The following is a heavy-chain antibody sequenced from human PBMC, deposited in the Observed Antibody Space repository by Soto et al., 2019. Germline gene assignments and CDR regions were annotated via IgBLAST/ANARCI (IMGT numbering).Heavy chain of an antibody. CDR2: VDHRGST. CDR1: GESFSGYY. J-gene: IGHJ6*02. Sequence: QVHLQQRGAGLLKPSETLSLNCVVSGESFSGYYWSWIRQTPGMGLEWIGEVDHRGSTTYNPSLKNRASISIDSSKNLFSLELTSVTAADTDLSFCAWYEYGNSLYGVDVWGQGTRVTVSS. V-gene: IGHV4-34*02. CDR3: AWYEYGNSLYGVDV. D-gene: IGHD1-7*01.